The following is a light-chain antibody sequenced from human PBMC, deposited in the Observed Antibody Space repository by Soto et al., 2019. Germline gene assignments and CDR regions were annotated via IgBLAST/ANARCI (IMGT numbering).Light chain of an antibody. J-gene: IGLJ1*01. Sequence: QSALTQPPSASGSPGQSVTISCTGTSSDVGGYSFVSWYQHHPGKAPKLVIYEVNKRPSGVPDRFSGSKSGDTASLTVSGLRAEDVSDYFCCSYAGNNTYVFGTGTKLTVL. V-gene: IGLV2-8*01. CDR1: SSDVGGYSF. CDR2: EVN. CDR3: CSYAGNNTYV.